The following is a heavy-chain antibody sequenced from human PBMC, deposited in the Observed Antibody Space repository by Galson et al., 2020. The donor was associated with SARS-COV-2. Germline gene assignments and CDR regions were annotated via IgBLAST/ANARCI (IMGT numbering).Heavy chain of an antibody. J-gene: IGHJ4*02. CDR2: IWYDGSNT. CDR3: ARDLVGAKELDY. Sequence: WESLRLSCAASGFTISSYDMHWVRQAPGKGLEWVAVIWYDGSNTYYADSVKGRFTISRDNSKNTLYLQMNSLTAEETAVYYCARDLVGAKELDYWGQGTLVTVSS. D-gene: IGHD1-26*01. V-gene: IGHV3-33*08. CDR1: GFTISSYD.